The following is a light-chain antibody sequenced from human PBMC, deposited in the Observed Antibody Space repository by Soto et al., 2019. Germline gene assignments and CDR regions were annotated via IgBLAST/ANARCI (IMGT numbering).Light chain of an antibody. V-gene: IGKV3-15*01. CDR3: QQYNNWPGWT. CDR1: QTVSSS. J-gene: IGKJ1*01. Sequence: DIVLTQSPGTLSLSTGERATLSCRASQTVSSSSLAWYQQKPGQAPRLLIHGASTGATAIPARFSGSGSGTEFTLTFISLQSEDLAVYHCQQYNNWPGWTFGQGTKVEI. CDR2: GAS.